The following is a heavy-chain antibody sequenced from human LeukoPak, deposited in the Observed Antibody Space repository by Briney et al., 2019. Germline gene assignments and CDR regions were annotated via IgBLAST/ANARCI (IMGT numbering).Heavy chain of an antibody. D-gene: IGHD3-10*01. V-gene: IGHV3-30*02. CDR2: IRYDGSNK. CDR1: GFTFSSYG. CDR3: AKENYYGSGSYTDDAFDI. Sequence: GGSLRLSCAASGFTFSSYGMHWVRQAPGKGLEWVAFIRYDGSNKYYADSVKGRFTISRDNSKNTLYLQMNSLRAEDTAVYYCAKENYYGSGSYTDDAFDIWGQGTMVTVSS. J-gene: IGHJ3*02.